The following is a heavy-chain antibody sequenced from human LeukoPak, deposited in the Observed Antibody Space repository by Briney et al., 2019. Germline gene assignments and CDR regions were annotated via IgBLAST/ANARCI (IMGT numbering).Heavy chain of an antibody. CDR2: ISGSGGHT. Sequence: GGSLRLSCVGSGFTFSRSAMSWVRLAPVKGLEWVSGISGSGGHTYYTDSVKGRFTISRDNSKTTVSLQMNSLTTDDTAVYYCAKEGRLTVAAVVVENYFDFWGQGTPVIVSA. V-gene: IGHV3-23*01. CDR3: AKEGRLTVAAVVVENYFDF. D-gene: IGHD3-22*01. CDR1: GFTFSRSA. J-gene: IGHJ4*02.